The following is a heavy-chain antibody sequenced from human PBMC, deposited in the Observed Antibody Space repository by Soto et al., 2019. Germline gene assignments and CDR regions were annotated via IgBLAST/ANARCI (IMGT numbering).Heavy chain of an antibody. CDR2: INPSGGST. D-gene: IGHD3-22*01. Sequence: ASVKVSCKASGYTFTSYYMHWVRQAPGQGLEWMGIINPSGGSTSYAQKFQGRVTMTRDTSTSTVYMELSSLRSEDTAVYYCARSRLGYYDSSGYSPVVFDYWGQGTLVTVSS. CDR3: ARSRLGYYDSSGYSPVVFDY. CDR1: GYTFTSYY. J-gene: IGHJ4*02. V-gene: IGHV1-46*01.